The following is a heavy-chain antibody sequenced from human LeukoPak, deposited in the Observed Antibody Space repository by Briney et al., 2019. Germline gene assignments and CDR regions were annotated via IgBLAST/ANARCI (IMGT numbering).Heavy chain of an antibody. CDR1: SYSSNSGYY. V-gene: IGHV4-38-2*02. D-gene: IGHD3-10*01. CDR3: AKSNGYGLVDI. Sequence: SETLSLTCIVSSYSSNSGYYWGWIRQPPGKGPECIGTIYHSGSTYYSPSLRSRVTISLDTSRNQFSLKLNSVTAADTAVYYCAKSNGYGLVDIWGQGTMVTVSS. J-gene: IGHJ3*02. CDR2: IYHSGST.